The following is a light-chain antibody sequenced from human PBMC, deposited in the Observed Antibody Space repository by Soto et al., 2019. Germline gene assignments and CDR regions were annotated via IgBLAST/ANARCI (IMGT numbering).Light chain of an antibody. V-gene: IGKV3-15*01. CDR2: GAS. J-gene: IGKJ1*01. Sequence: IVKTHSPATLSVSPGERATLSCRASQSVSSNLAWYQQQPGQAPRLLLYGASTRATGIPARFSGSGSGAEFTLTISSLQSEDFAVYYCQQYNTWPPWTFGQGTKVDI. CDR3: QQYNTWPPWT. CDR1: QSVSSN.